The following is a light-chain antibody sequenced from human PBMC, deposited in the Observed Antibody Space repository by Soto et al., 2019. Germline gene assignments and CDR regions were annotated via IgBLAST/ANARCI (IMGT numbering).Light chain of an antibody. CDR2: DVF. J-gene: IGKJ4*01. CDR1: QTVSRN. V-gene: IGKV3-15*01. Sequence: EVVITQSPATLSVSPGERATLSCRASQTVSRNLAWYQQRPGQAPRLLIYDVFTRAAGIPARFSGSGSETEFTLTIRSLQSEDSAVYYCQQYGSSLTFGGGTKVDI. CDR3: QQYGSSLT.